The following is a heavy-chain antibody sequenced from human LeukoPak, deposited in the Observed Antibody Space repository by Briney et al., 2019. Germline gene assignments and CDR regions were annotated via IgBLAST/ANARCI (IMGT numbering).Heavy chain of an antibody. J-gene: IGHJ4*02. D-gene: IGHD3-22*01. V-gene: IGHV1-18*01. CDR2: ISVYNGNT. Sequence: ASVKVSCKASGYTFTNYDVNWVRQAPGQRLEWMGWISVYNGNTNYAQKLQGRVTMTSDTSTSTAYMELRSLRSDDTAVYYCARDQLSYYDSSGYYFWGQGTLVTVSS. CDR1: GYTFTNYD. CDR3: ARDQLSYYDSSGYYF.